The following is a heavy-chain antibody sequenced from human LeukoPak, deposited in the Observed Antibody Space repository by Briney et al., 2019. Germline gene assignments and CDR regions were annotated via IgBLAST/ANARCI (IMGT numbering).Heavy chain of an antibody. D-gene: IGHD3-3*01. V-gene: IGHV1-69*05. CDR3: ARDRTYYDFWSGSNYYYMDV. J-gene: IGHJ6*03. CDR1: GGTFSSYA. CDR2: IIPIFGTA. Sequence: SAKVSCKASGGTFSSYAISWVRQAPGQGLEWMGGIIPIFGTANYAQKFQGRVTITTDESTSTAYMELSSLRSEDTAVYYCARDRTYYDFWSGSNYYYMDVWGKGTTVTVSS.